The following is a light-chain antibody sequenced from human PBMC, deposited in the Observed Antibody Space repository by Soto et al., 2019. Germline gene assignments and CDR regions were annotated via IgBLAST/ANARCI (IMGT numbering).Light chain of an antibody. Sequence: ALTQPASVSGSPGQSITISCTGTSSDVGGYNYVSWYQQHPGKAPKLKIYEVSNRPSGVSNRFSGSKSGNTASLTISGLQAEDEADYYCSSYTSSSTLYVFGTGTKVTVL. CDR1: SSDVGGYNY. V-gene: IGLV2-14*01. CDR3: SSYTSSSTLYV. J-gene: IGLJ1*01. CDR2: EVS.